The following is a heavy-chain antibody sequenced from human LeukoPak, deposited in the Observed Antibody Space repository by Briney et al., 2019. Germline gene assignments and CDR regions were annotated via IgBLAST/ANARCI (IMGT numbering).Heavy chain of an antibody. V-gene: IGHV1-8*01. D-gene: IGHD6-13*01. CDR1: GYTFTSYD. J-gene: IGHJ4*02. CDR2: MNPNSGNT. CDR3: ARLASSSWYFRSHSDY. Sequence: ASVKVSCKASGYTFTSYDINWVRQATGQGLEWVGWMNPNSGNTGYAQKFQGRVTMTRNTSISTAYMELSSLRSEDTAVYYCARLASSSWYFRSHSDYWGQGTLVTVSS.